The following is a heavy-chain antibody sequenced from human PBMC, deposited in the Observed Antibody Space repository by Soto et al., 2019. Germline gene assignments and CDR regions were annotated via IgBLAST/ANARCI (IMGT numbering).Heavy chain of an antibody. J-gene: IGHJ4*02. CDR2: INHSGIT. V-gene: IGHV4-34*01. CDR3: AIGPRMWLAGGGY. CDR1: GGPFSGYY. Sequence: SETLSLTCAVYGGPFSGYYWSWIRQPPGKGLEWLGEINHSGITDYNPSLKSRITISIDTSKKQFSLKLNSVTAADTAVYYCAIGPRMWLAGGGYWGQGTQVTVS. D-gene: IGHD6-19*01.